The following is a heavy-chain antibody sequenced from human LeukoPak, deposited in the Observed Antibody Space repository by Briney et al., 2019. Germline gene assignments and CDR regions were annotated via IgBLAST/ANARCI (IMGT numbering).Heavy chain of an antibody. J-gene: IGHJ4*02. CDR2: IYHSGST. Sequence: SETLSLTCTVSGYSISSGYYSGWIRQPPGKGLEWIGSIYHSGSTYYNPSLKSRVTISVDTSKNQFSLKLSSVTAADTAVYYCARQISVAGNYFDYWGQGTLVTVSS. V-gene: IGHV4-38-2*02. D-gene: IGHD6-19*01. CDR3: ARQISVAGNYFDY. CDR1: GYSISSGYY.